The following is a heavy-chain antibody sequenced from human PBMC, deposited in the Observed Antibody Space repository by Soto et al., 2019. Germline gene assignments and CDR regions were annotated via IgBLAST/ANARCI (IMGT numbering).Heavy chain of an antibody. CDR2: ISVSGTSI. CDR3: VRDGGPLSYYGLDV. J-gene: IGHJ6*02. D-gene: IGHD3-16*01. V-gene: IGHV3-11*01. Sequence: GGSLRLSCAASGFILSDYYMSWIRQAPGKGLDWVSYISVSGTSIYYADSVKGRFTVSRDNAKSSVYLQMNSLRAEDTAIYYCVRDGGPLSYYGLDVWGQGTTVTVSS. CDR1: GFILSDYY.